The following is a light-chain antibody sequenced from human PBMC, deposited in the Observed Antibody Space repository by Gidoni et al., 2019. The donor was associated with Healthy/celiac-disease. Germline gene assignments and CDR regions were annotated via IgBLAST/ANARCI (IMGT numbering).Light chain of an antibody. CDR1: QSVLYSSNNKNY. CDR2: WAS. V-gene: IGKV4-1*01. J-gene: IGKJ2*01. CDR3: QQYYSTPYT. Sequence: DIVMTQSPDSLAISLGERPTINCKPSQSVLYSSNNKNYLAWYQQKPGQPPKLLIYWASTRESGVPDRFSGSGSGTDFTLTISSLQAEDVAVYYCQQYYSTPYTFGQXTKLEIK.